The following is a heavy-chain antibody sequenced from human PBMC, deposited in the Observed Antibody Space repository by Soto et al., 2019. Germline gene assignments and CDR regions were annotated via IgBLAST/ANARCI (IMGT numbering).Heavy chain of an antibody. D-gene: IGHD1-7*01. Sequence: QVQLVQSGAEVKKPGSSVKVSCKASGGTFSSYAISWVRQAPGQGLEWMGGIIPIFDTADYAQKFQGRVTSTADESTSTAYMELSSLRSEDTAVYHCASHGITGTWVYYYGMDVWGQGTTVTVS. CDR2: IIPIFDTA. V-gene: IGHV1-69*12. CDR3: ASHGITGTWVYYYGMDV. J-gene: IGHJ6*02. CDR1: GGTFSSYA.